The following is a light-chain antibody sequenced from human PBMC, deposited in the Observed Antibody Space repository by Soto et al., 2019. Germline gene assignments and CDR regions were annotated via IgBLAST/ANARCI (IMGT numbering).Light chain of an antibody. CDR1: NSNIGSNT. CDR2: SSN. J-gene: IGLJ3*02. Sequence: QSALTQPPSASGTPGQRVTISCSGSNSNIGSNTVNWYQQFQGAAPKLLVYSSNLRPSGVPDRFSGSKSGTSASLAISGLQAEDESDYYCAAWDGSLNGVVFGGGTKVTVL. V-gene: IGLV1-44*01. CDR3: AAWDGSLNGVV.